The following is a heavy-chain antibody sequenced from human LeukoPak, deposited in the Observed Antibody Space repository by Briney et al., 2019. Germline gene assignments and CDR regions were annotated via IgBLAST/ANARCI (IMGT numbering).Heavy chain of an antibody. CDR3: ARDEGGQLVPPFFDY. CDR2: INPNSGGT. CDR1: GYTFTGYY. D-gene: IGHD6-13*01. V-gene: IGHV1-2*02. Sequence: ASVKVSCKASGYTFTGYYMHWVRQAPGQGLEWMGWINPNSGGTNYAQKFQGRVAMTRDTSISTAYMELSRLRSDDTAVYYCARDEGGQLVPPFFDYWGQGTLVTVSS. J-gene: IGHJ4*02.